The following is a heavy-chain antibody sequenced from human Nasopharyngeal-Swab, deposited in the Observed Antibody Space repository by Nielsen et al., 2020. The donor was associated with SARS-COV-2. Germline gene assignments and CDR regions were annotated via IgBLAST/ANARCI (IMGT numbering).Heavy chain of an antibody. CDR1: GYTFTSYG. Sequence: APVKVSCKASGYTFTSYGISWVRQAPGQGLEWMGWISAYNGNTNYAQKLQGRVTMTTDTSTSTAYMELRSLRSDDTAVYYCARDRVVVVTGSSSDYYYYGMDVWGQGTTVTVSS. J-gene: IGHJ6*02. V-gene: IGHV1-18*01. D-gene: IGHD2-21*02. CDR3: ARDRVVVVTGSSSDYYYYGMDV. CDR2: ISAYNGNT.